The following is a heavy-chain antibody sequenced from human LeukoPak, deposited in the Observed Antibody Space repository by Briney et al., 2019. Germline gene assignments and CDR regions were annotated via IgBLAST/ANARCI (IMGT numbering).Heavy chain of an antibody. J-gene: IGHJ6*02. V-gene: IGHV4-39*07. CDR1: GVSMSSISYY. CDR3: ARAHDGRGYSYTSLYYYGVDV. Sequence: PSETQSLTCTVSGVSMSSISYYWAWIRQPPGKGLEWIGSFYYNGSTYYNPSLKSRVSISIDTSKIQFSLKLNSVTAADTAVYFCARAHDGRGYSYTSLYYYGVDVWGQGTTVTVSS. D-gene: IGHD5-18*01. CDR2: FYYNGST.